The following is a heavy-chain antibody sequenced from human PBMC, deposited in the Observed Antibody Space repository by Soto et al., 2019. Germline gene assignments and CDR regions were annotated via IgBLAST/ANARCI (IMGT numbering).Heavy chain of an antibody. J-gene: IGHJ3*02. V-gene: IGHV3-48*02. CDR3: ARVTICSGGSCYHAFDI. D-gene: IGHD2-15*01. CDR1: GFTFSSYA. Sequence: PGGSLRLSCAASGFTFSSYAMSWVRQAPGKGLEWVSYISGSSGSTYYADSVKGRFTISRDNAKNSLYLQMNSLRDEDTAVYYCARVTICSGGSCYHAFDIWGQGTMVTVSS. CDR2: ISGSSGST.